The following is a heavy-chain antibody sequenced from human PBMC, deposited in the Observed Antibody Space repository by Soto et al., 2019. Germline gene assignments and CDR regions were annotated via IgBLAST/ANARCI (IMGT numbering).Heavy chain of an antibody. D-gene: IGHD6-6*01. V-gene: IGHV3-7*01. Sequence: EVQLVESGGGLVQPGGSLRLSCAASGFTFSSYWMSWFRQAPGKGLEWVANIKQDGSEENYVDSVKGRFTISRDNAKNALYLQMNGLRVEDTAVYYCAREIAARLWGKGTTVTVSS. CDR3: AREIAARL. CDR2: IKQDGSEE. CDR1: GFTFSSYW. J-gene: IGHJ6*04.